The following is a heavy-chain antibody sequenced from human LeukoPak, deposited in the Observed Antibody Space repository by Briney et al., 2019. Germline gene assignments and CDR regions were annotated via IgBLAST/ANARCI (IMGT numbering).Heavy chain of an antibody. D-gene: IGHD3-16*02. CDR3: ARAFQSLGGLSLPDY. Sequence: GGSVKVSCKASGYSFTNYAMNWVRQAPGQGLEWMGWIHSSTGNPTYAQSFTGRFVFSLDTSVSTTYLQISSLKAEDTDVYFCARAFQSLGGLSLPDYWGQGTLVTVSS. J-gene: IGHJ4*02. V-gene: IGHV7-4-1*02. CDR2: IHSSTGNP. CDR1: GYSFTNYA.